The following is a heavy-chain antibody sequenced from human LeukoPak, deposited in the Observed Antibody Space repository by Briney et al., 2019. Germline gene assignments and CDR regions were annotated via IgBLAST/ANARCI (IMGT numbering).Heavy chain of an antibody. Sequence: GGSLRLSCEASGFTFSTYGMSWVRQAPGKGLEWVSAISGSGGSTYYADSVKGRVTISRDNSKNTLYLQVNSLRVEDTAVYYCAKDRLRFDYWGQGTLVTVSS. CDR2: ISGSGGST. D-gene: IGHD3-16*01. CDR1: GFTFSTYG. CDR3: AKDRLRFDY. V-gene: IGHV3-23*01. J-gene: IGHJ4*02.